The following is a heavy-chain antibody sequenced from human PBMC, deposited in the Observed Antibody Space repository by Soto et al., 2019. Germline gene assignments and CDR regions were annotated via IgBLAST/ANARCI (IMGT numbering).Heavy chain of an antibody. CDR3: AAELYSGGTCCSFDI. Sequence: ASVKVSCKASGYTFTSYDINWVRQATGQGLEWIGWMIVGSGETESAQDLQGRVTITRDMSTSTAYMELSGLRSEDTAVYYCAAELYSGGTCCSFDIWGQGTMVPVSS. V-gene: IGHV1-8*01. J-gene: IGHJ3*02. CDR2: MIVGSGET. CDR1: GYTFTSYD. D-gene: IGHD2-21*01.